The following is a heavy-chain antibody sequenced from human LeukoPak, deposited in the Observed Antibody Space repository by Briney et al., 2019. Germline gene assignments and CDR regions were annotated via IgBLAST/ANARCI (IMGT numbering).Heavy chain of an antibody. D-gene: IGHD3-3*01. Sequence: SETLSLTCAVYGGSFSGYYWSWIRQPPGKGLEWIGEINHSGSTNYNPSLKSRVTISVDTSKNQFSLKLSSVTAADTAVYYCARVFGPHYDFWSGPNNWFDPWGQGTLVTVSS. CDR2: INHSGST. CDR1: GGSFSGYY. V-gene: IGHV4-34*01. J-gene: IGHJ5*02. CDR3: ARVFGPHYDFWSGPNNWFDP.